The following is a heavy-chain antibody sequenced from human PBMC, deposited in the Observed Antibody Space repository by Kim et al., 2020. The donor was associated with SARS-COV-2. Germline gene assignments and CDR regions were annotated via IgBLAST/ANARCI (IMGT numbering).Heavy chain of an antibody. D-gene: IGHD1-26*01. CDR2: IRSKTFGATT. V-gene: IGHV3-49*03. CDR1: GFTFGDYA. Sequence: GRSLRLSCTASGFTFGDYAMSWFRLAPGKGLEWVAFIRSKTFGATTENAASVKGRFTISRDDSRSIAYLQMNSLKTDDTAMYYCTRAKWELQSPYYFDFWGQGTLVTVS. J-gene: IGHJ4*02. CDR3: TRAKWELQSPYYFDF.